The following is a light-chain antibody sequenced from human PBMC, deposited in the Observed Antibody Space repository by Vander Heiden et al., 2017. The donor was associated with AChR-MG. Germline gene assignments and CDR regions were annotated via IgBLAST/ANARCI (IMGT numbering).Light chain of an antibody. CDR3: SSYTSSSTLV. V-gene: IGLV2-14*01. CDR1: SRDIGAFNY. CDR2: EVN. J-gene: IGLJ2*01. Sequence: QSALTQPASLSGSPGQSITISCTGTSRDIGAFNYVSWYQQHPGKAPKLMIYEVNYRPSGVSNRFSGSKSGTTASLTISGLQAEDEADYHCSSYTSSSTLVFGGGTKLTGL.